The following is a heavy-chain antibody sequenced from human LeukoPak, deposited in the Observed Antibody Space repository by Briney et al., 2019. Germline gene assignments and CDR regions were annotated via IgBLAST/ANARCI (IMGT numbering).Heavy chain of an antibody. CDR3: AKAPDYDILTGYYYFDY. CDR1: GFTFSDSA. CDR2: IRGKANKYAT. D-gene: IGHD3-9*01. J-gene: IGHJ4*02. V-gene: IGHV3-73*01. Sequence: GGSLRLSCAASGFTFSDSAMHWVRQASGRGLEWVGRIRGKANKYATAYAASVKGRFTISRDDSKNTAFLQMNSLKTEDTAIYYCAKAPDYDILTGYYYFDYWGQGTLVTVSS.